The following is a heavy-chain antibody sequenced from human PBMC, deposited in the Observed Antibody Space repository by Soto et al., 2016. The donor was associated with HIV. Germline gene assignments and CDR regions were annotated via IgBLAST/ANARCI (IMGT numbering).Heavy chain of an antibody. CDR1: GFAFRSYA. J-gene: IGHJ5*02. D-gene: IGHD3-10*01. CDR3: AKFPTVGWFEELWFDN. Sequence: EVQLLESGGGLVQPGGSLRISCAASGFAFRSYAMNWVRQTPGKGLEWVSAISGSGGNTYSADSVKGRFTISRDNSKNTLYLQMNSLRAEDTAVYYCAKFPTVGWFEELWFDNWGQGTLVTVSS. CDR2: ISGSGGNT. V-gene: IGHV3-23*01.